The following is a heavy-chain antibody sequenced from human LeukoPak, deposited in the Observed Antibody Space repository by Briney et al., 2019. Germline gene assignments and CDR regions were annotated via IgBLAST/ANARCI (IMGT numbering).Heavy chain of an antibody. CDR2: ISSSSSYT. CDR3: ARSRCWSDAVYGMVF. Sequence: PGGSLRPSCAPSLLTLSDYYMCAIRQAPGKGLEWASYISSSSSYTNYADSVKGRFTISRDNAKNSLYLQINGLRCEDRAVYCVARSRCWSDAVYGMVFWGQGTTVTVSS. D-gene: IGHD2-2*01. CDR1: LLTLSDYY. V-gene: IGHV3-11*03. J-gene: IGHJ6*02.